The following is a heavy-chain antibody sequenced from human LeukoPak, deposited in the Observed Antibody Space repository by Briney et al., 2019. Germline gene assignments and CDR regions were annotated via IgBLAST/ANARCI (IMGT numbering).Heavy chain of an antibody. D-gene: IGHD6-19*01. Sequence: SETLSLTCTVSGGSVSSHSWSWLRQPPGKGPEWIGYIHYSGSTNYNPSLKSRVTISVDTSKNQFSLKLSSVTPADTAVYYCASQGWWGQGTLVTVSS. CDR3: ASQGW. CDR2: IHYSGST. CDR1: GGSVSSHS. V-gene: IGHV4-59*02. J-gene: IGHJ4*02.